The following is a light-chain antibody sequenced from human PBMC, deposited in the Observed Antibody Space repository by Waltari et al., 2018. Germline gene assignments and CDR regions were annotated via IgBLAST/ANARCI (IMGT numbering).Light chain of an antibody. V-gene: IGKV3-15*01. CDR3: QQYNNWPPLT. J-gene: IGKJ4*01. CDR1: QSVSSN. CDR2: GAS. Sequence: EIVMTQSPATLSVSQGERDSLSGGTSQSVSSNLAWYQQKHGQAPRLLIDGASTRATCIPSRFSGSGSGTEFTLTISSMQSEDFAVYYCQQYNNWPPLTFGGGTKVEIK.